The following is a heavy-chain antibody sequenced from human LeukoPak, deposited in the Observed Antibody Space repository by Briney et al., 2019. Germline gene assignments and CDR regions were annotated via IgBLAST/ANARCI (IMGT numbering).Heavy chain of an antibody. J-gene: IGHJ4*02. CDR3: ARVERGGDYPFDY. D-gene: IGHD4-17*01. CDR1: GFTFSSYA. CDR2: LSGGGVGT. Sequence: GGSLRLSCAASGFTFSSYAMSWVRQAPGKGLEWVSTLSGGGVGTYYADSVKGRFTISRDNAKNSLYLQMNSLRAEDTAVYYCARVERGGDYPFDYWGQGTLVTVSS. V-gene: IGHV3-23*01.